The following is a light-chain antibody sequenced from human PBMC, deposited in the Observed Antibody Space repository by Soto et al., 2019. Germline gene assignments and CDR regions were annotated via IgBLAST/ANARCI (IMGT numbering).Light chain of an antibody. CDR2: AAS. V-gene: IGKV1-39*01. Sequence: DIQITQSPSSLSASVGDRGTITCRASQSISNYLNWYQQNPGKAPKVLIYAASSLQSGVPSRFSGSGSGTDFTLTISSMQPEHFANYYCQQSYSTPWTLGQGTKVDIK. CDR1: QSISNY. J-gene: IGKJ1*01. CDR3: QQSYSTPWT.